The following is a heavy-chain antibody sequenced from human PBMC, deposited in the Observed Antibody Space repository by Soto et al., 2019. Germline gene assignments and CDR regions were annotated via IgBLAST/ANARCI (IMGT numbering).Heavy chain of an antibody. CDR1: GGTIISHG. V-gene: IGHV4-59*11. Sequence: SEPLCLTSTVSGGTIISHGWRCIRQPPGKGLEWIGYIYYSGSTNYNPSLKSRVTISVDTSKNQFSLKLSSVTAADTAVYYCARVLYGQQLAGGPFDYWGQGTLVTVSS. CDR2: IYYSGST. D-gene: IGHD6-13*01. J-gene: IGHJ4*02. CDR3: ARVLYGQQLAGGPFDY.